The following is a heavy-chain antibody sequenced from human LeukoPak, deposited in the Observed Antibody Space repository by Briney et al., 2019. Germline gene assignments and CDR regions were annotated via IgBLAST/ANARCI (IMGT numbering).Heavy chain of an antibody. CDR1: GFTFSSYT. V-gene: IGHV3-21*06. CDR2: ISSSSSFI. J-gene: IGHJ5*02. CDR3: ASLMVRLP. Sequence: GGSLRLSCAASGFTFSSYTMSWVRQAPGKGLEWVSSISSSSSFIYYADSVKGRFTISRDNAKNSLYLQMNSLRAEDTAVYYCASLMVRLPWGQGTLVTVSS. D-gene: IGHD3-10*01.